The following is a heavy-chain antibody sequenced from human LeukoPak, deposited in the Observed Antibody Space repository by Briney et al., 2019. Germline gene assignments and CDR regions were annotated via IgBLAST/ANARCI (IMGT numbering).Heavy chain of an antibody. CDR1: GGSISSGGYY. CDR3: ARHGYCSGANCYSGWYFDL. V-gene: IGHV4-31*03. CDR2: IFYSGTT. Sequence: PSETLSLTCTVSGGSISSGGYYWSWIRQHPGKGLEFIGYIFYSGTTYYNPSLKSRVSISLDTSLNQFSLKVISVTAADTAVYYCARHGYCSGANCYSGWYFDLWGRGALVTVSS. J-gene: IGHJ2*01. D-gene: IGHD2-15*01.